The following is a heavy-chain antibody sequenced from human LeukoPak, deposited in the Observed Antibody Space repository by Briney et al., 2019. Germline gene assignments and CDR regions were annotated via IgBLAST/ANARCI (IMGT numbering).Heavy chain of an antibody. Sequence: GGSLRLSCAASGFTFSSYEMNWVRQAPGKGLEWVSYVSSSGSTIYYADSVKGRFTISRDNAKNSLYLQMNSLRAEDTAVYYCAKGGSSGSHNYFDYWGQGTLVTVSS. D-gene: IGHD6-13*01. CDR3: AKGGSSGSHNYFDY. J-gene: IGHJ4*02. CDR2: VSSSGSTI. V-gene: IGHV3-48*03. CDR1: GFTFSSYE.